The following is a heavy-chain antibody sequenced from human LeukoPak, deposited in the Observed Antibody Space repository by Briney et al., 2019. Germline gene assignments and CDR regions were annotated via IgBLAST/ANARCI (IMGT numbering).Heavy chain of an antibody. V-gene: IGHV3-23*01. J-gene: IGHJ4*02. Sequence: GGSLRLSCAASGFTFSSYAMSWVRQAPGKGLEWVSAISGSGDSTYYGDSVKGRFTISRDNPKNTLYLQMNSLRAEGTAVYYCAKTRPLDSSSWTHGDYWGQGTLVTVSS. CDR1: GFTFSSYA. D-gene: IGHD6-13*01. CDR2: ISGSGDST. CDR3: AKTRPLDSSSWTHGDY.